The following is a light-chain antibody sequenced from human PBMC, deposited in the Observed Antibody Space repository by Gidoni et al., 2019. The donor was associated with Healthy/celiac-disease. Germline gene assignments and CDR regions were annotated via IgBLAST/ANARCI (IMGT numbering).Light chain of an antibody. CDR1: SGSIASNY. Sequence: NFMLTQPHSVSESPGKTVTISCTRSSGSIASNYVQWYQQRPGSAPTTVIYEDDQRPSGVPDRFSGSIDSSSNSASLTISGLKTYDEADYYCQSYDSSNQGVFGGGTKLTVL. CDR3: QSYDSSNQGV. CDR2: EDD. V-gene: IGLV6-57*04. J-gene: IGLJ3*02.